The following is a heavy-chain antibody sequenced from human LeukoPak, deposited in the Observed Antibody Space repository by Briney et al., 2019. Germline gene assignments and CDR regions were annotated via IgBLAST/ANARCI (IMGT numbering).Heavy chain of an antibody. CDR1: GFTFSSYG. V-gene: IGHV3-30*18. J-gene: IGHJ4*02. Sequence: GGSLSLSCAVSGFTFSSYGMHWVRQAPGKGLEWMAVISYDGTNKYYADSVEGRFTISRDNSKNTLYLQMNSLRAEDTAVYYCAKDLNYDFWSGLGNWGQGTLVTVSS. CDR3: AKDLNYDFWSGLGN. CDR2: ISYDGTNK. D-gene: IGHD3-3*01.